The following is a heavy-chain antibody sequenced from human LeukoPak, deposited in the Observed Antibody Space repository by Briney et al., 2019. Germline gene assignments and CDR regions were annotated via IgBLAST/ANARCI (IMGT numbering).Heavy chain of an antibody. J-gene: IGHJ5*02. CDR2: IYYSGTT. CDR3: ARKPGGFDP. V-gene: IGHV4-31*03. Sequence: SQTLSLTCTVSGDSIGRGAYYWSWIRQPPGKGLEWIGYIYYSGTTFYNPSRRSRVTISVDTSKNQFSLNLNSVTAADTAVYYCARKPGGFDPWGQGTLVTVSS. CDR1: GDSIGRGAYY.